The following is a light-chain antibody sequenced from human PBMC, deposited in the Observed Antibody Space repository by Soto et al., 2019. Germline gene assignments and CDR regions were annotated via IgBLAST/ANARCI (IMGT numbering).Light chain of an antibody. CDR1: QSVSSSY. CDR3: QRYGSSRPWT. Sequence: EIVLTQSPGTLSLSPGERATLSCSASQSVSSSYLAWYQQNPGQAPRLLIYGASSRATGIPDRFSGSGSGTDFTLTISRLEPADFAVYYCQRYGSSRPWTFGQGTKVDIK. CDR2: GAS. V-gene: IGKV3-20*01. J-gene: IGKJ1*01.